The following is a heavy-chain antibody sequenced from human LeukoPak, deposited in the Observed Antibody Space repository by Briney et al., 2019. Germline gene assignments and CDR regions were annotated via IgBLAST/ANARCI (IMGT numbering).Heavy chain of an antibody. CDR1: GYTFTGYY. CDR2: INPNSGGT. Sequence: GASVKVSCKASGYTFTGYYMHGVPQAPGQGLEWMGWINPNSGGTNYAKKFQGRVTMTRNTSISTAYMELSRLRSDDTSVYSCARDLVGYYGSGSYPSDYWGQGTLVTVSS. J-gene: IGHJ4*02. V-gene: IGHV1-2*02. D-gene: IGHD3-10*01. CDR3: ARDLVGYYGSGSYPSDY.